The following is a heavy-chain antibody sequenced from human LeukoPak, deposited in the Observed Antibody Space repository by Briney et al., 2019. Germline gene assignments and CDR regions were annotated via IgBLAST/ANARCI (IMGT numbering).Heavy chain of an antibody. D-gene: IGHD3-9*01. Sequence: SVKVSCKASGGTFSSYTISWVRQAPGQGLEWMGGIIPIFGTANYAQKFQGRVTITADESTSTAYMELSSLRSEDTAVYYCARGVRELRYFDWLFNWGQGTLVTVSS. V-gene: IGHV1-69*13. CDR1: GGTFSSYT. CDR3: ARGVRELRYFDWLFN. J-gene: IGHJ4*02. CDR2: IIPIFGTA.